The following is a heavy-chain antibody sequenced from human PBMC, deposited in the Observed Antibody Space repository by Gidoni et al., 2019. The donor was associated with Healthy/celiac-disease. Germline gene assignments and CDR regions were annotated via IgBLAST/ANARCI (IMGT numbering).Heavy chain of an antibody. D-gene: IGHD5-18*01. V-gene: IGHV1-69*01. Sequence: QMQLVQSGTEVKKHGSSVKVSCKASVRAFSSYAISWVRQAPGQGLEWMGGIIPIFGTANYAQKFRGRVTITADESTSTAYMELSSLRSEDTAVYYCARGSAMVLYYYYGLDVWGQGTTVTVSS. CDR1: VRAFSSYA. CDR3: ARGSAMVLYYYYGLDV. CDR2: IIPIFGTA. J-gene: IGHJ6*02.